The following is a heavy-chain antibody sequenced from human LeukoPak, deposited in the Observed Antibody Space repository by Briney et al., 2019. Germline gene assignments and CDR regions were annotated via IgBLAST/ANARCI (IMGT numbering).Heavy chain of an antibody. CDR3: AKVKPPHYYDSSGYSEFDY. D-gene: IGHD3-22*01. J-gene: IGHJ4*02. CDR1: GFTVSSNY. CDR2: ISGSGGST. V-gene: IGHV3-23*01. Sequence: GGSLRLSCAASGFTVSSNYMSWVRQAPGKGLEWVSAISGSGGSTYYADSVKGRFTISRDNSKNTLYLQMNSLRAEDTAVYYCAKVKPPHYYDSSGYSEFDYWGQGTLVTVSS.